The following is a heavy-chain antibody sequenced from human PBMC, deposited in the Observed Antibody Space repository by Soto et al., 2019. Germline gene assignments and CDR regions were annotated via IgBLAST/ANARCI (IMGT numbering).Heavy chain of an antibody. Sequence: QITLKESGPRLVKPTQPLTLTCTFSGFSLTTSEVGVGWIRQPPGRALEWLALIFWDDDKRYSPSLRSRLNITKDTTKNQVVLTITSVDPVDTASYYCAHRLQQWVSEYYVAFWGQGVLVTVSS. V-gene: IGHV2-5*02. D-gene: IGHD6-19*01. CDR1: GFSLTTSEVG. CDR2: IFWDDDK. J-gene: IGHJ4*02. CDR3: AHRLQQWVSEYYVAF.